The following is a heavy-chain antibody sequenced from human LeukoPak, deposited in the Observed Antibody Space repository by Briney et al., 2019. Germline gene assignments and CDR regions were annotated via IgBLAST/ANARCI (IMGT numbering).Heavy chain of an antibody. CDR2: IAYDGSNT. CDR1: GFTLSNYG. Sequence: GTSLRLSCAASGFTLSNYGMHWVRQAPGKGLEWVAVIAYDGSNTYHADSVKGRFTISRDNSKNTLYLQMNSLRAEDTAVYYCAKEGCGSSRLRYYYGMNVWGQGATVTVSS. J-gene: IGHJ6*02. D-gene: IGHD3-10*01. V-gene: IGHV3-30*18. CDR3: AKEGCGSSRLRYYYGMNV.